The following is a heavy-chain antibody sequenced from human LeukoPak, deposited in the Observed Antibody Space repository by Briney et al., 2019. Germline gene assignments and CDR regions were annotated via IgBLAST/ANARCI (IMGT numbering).Heavy chain of an antibody. D-gene: IGHD3-10*01. J-gene: IGHJ4*02. CDR2: IKADESEK. V-gene: IGHV3-7*01. CDR3: ARVYSRSGGSYNPSDY. CDR1: GFTFNSYW. Sequence: GGSLRLSCAASGFTFNSYWMTWVRQAPGEGLEWVATIKADESEKYYVDSVKGRFTISRDNAKNSLFLQMNSLRVDDTAVYYCARVYSRSGGSYNPSDYWGQGTLVTVSS.